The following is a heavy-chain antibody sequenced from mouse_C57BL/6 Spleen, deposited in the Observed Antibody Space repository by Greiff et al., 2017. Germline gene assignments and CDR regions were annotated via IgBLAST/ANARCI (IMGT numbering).Heavy chain of an antibody. J-gene: IGHJ2*01. Sequence: VQLVESGPGLVAPSQSLSITCTVSGFSFTSYAISWVRQPPGKGLDWLGVIWPGGGTNYKSSLNSRLSISNDNSESQDFLKMNRLQTDDTDRYYCARNGDYYYGSSYVYYFDYGGQGTTLTVSS. CDR3: ARNGDYYYGSSYVYYFDY. D-gene: IGHD1-1*01. CDR2: IWPGGGT. V-gene: IGHV2-9-1*01. CDR1: GFSFTSYA.